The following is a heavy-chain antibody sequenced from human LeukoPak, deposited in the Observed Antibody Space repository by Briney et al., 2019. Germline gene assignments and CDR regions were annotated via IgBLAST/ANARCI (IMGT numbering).Heavy chain of an antibody. Sequence: PSETLSLTCSVSGVSISTGGYYWSWIRQPAGKGLEWIGRVYTSGSTNYNPSLKSRVTISADKSKNQFSLKLTSVTAADTAVYFCANSYYYMDVWGKWTTVTVSS. CDR1: GVSISTGGYY. CDR3: ANSYYYMDV. CDR2: VYTSGST. J-gene: IGHJ6*03. V-gene: IGHV4-61*02.